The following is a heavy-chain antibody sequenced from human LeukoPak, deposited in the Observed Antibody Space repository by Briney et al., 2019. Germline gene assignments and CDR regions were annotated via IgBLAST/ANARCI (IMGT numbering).Heavy chain of an antibody. D-gene: IGHD1-26*01. CDR2: INDNGGTT. Sequence: PGGSLRLSCSASGFTFSSYAMHWVRQAPGKGLEYGSGINDNGGTTHYADSLKGRFTISRDSSKNTLYLQMTSLRAEDTGVYYCVKDLSGSYSFDYWGQGTLVTVSS. V-gene: IGHV3-64D*09. CDR1: GFTFSSYA. CDR3: VKDLSGSYSFDY. J-gene: IGHJ4*02.